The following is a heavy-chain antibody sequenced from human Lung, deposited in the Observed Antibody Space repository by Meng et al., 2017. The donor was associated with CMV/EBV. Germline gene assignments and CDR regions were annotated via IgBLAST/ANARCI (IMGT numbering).Heavy chain of an antibody. CDR2: INPMNGDA. CDR1: GYTFTGYY. D-gene: IGHD3-10*01. Sequence: ASVKVSXKASGYTFTGYYIHWMRQAPGQGLEWMGWINPMNGDAKYAQKFQGRVTMTRDTSINTASVDVSSLRSDDTALYYCARGGWGRTYGPVDSWGQGTLVTVSS. J-gene: IGHJ4*02. V-gene: IGHV1-2*02. CDR3: ARGGWGRTYGPVDS.